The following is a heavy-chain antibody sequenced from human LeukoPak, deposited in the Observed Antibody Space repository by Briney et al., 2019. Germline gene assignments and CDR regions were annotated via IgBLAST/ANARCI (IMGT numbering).Heavy chain of an antibody. D-gene: IGHD5-24*01. CDR1: GYSFTSYW. J-gene: IGHJ4*02. V-gene: IGHV5-51*01. CDR3: ARQPAPVEMVTTPRTYYFDY. CDR2: IYPGDSDT. Sequence: GESLKISCKGSGYSFTSYWIGWVRQMPGKGLEWMGIIYPGDSDTRYSPSFQGQVTISADKSISTAYLQWSSLKASDTAMYYCARQPAPVEMVTTPRTYYFDYWGQGTLVTVSS.